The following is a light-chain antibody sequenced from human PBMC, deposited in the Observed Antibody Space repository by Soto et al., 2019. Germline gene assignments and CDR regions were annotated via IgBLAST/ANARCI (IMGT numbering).Light chain of an antibody. CDR2: AVS. CDR3: YSYTVSEIWV. Sequence: QSALTQPRSVSGSPGQSVTISCTGTNSDVGRYNFVSWYQQLPGKAPKLLISAVSQRPSGVPDRFSGSKSGNTASLSISGLQADDEAEYFCYSYTVSEIWVFCVGSKLTFL. J-gene: IGLJ3*02. CDR1: NSDVGRYNF. V-gene: IGLV2-11*01.